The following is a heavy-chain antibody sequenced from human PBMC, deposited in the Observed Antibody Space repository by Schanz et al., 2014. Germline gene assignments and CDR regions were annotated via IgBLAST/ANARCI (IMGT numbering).Heavy chain of an antibody. CDR1: GYTFSDYG. D-gene: IGHD5-18*01. V-gene: IGHV1-18*01. CDR3: TRGGYSYALSAFDI. Sequence: QVQLVQSGDEVKKPGASVKVSCKTSGYTFSDYGITWVRQAPGQGLEWVGWISPYTGNTNYAQTLQGRVTMTTDTSTGTAYMELRSLRSDDTALYYCTRGGYSYALSAFDIWGQGTMVNVSS. CDR2: ISPYTGNT. J-gene: IGHJ3*02.